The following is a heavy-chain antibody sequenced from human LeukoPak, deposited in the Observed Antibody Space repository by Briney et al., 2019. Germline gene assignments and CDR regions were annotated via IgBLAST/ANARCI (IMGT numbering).Heavy chain of an antibody. CDR1: GFTFSSYA. V-gene: IGHV3-23*01. CDR2: ISGSGGST. CDR3: AKDLAVAEYYFDY. Sequence: GGSLRLSCAASGFTFSSYAMSWVRQAPGKGLEWVSAISGSGGSTYYADSVKGRFTISRDNSKNTLYLQMNSLRAEDTAVYHCAKDLAVAEYYFDYWGQGTLVTVSS. J-gene: IGHJ4*02. D-gene: IGHD6-19*01.